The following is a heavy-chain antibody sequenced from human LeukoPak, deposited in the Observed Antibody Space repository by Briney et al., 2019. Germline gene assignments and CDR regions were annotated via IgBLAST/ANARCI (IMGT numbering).Heavy chain of an antibody. J-gene: IGHJ4*02. D-gene: IGHD3-22*01. CDR1: GYTFTSYG. V-gene: IGHV1-18*01. CDR3: ATVLSSYYYDSSGYYLGY. CDR2: VSAYNGNT. Sequence: GASVKVSCKASGYTFTSYGISWVRQAPGQGLEWMGWVSAYNGNTIYAQKFQGRVTMTEDTSTDTAYMELSSLRSEDTAVYYCATVLSSYYYDSSGYYLGYWGQGTLVTVSS.